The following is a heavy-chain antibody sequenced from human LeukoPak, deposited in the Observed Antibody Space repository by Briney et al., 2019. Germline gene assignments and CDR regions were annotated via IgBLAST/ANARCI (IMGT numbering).Heavy chain of an antibody. Sequence: GGSLRLSCAASGFTFSIYSMNWVRQAPGKGLEWVSSISSSSSYIYYADSVKGRFTISRDNAKNSLYLQMNSLRADDTAVYYCAKGGYSSGWRNYFDYWGQGTLVTVSS. D-gene: IGHD6-19*01. V-gene: IGHV3-21*04. CDR2: ISSSSSYI. CDR1: GFTFSIYS. CDR3: AKGGYSSGWRNYFDY. J-gene: IGHJ4*02.